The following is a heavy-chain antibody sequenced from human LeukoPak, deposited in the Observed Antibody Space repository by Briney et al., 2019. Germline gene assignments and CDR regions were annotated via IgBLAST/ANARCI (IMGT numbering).Heavy chain of an antibody. CDR2: IYYSGST. V-gene: IGHV4-31*03. CDR1: GGSISSGGYY. CDR3: ARLNSGIVGATYNGEAGDY. D-gene: IGHD1-26*01. J-gene: IGHJ4*02. Sequence: SETLSLTCTVSGGSISSGGYYWSWIRQHPGKGLEWIGYIYYSGSTYYNPSLKSRVTISVDTSKNQFSLKLSSVTAADTAVYYCARLNSGIVGATYNGEAGDYWGQGTLVTVSS.